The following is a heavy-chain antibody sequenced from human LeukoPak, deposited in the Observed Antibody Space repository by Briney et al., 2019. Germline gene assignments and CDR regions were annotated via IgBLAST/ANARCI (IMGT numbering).Heavy chain of an antibody. D-gene: IGHD3-10*01. J-gene: IGHJ6*04. CDR3: ARDRGFGQADV. V-gene: IGHV3-7*01. CDR2: IKQDGGEK. Sequence: GGSLRLSCAASGFTFSNYAMSWVRQAPGKGLEWVANIKQDGGEKYYVDSVKGRFTISRDNAKNSLYLQMNSLRAEDTAVYYCARDRGFGQADVWGKGTTVTVSS. CDR1: GFTFSNYA.